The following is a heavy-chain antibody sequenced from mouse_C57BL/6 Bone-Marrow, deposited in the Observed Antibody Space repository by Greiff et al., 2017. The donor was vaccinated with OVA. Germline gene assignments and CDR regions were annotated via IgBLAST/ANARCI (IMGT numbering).Heavy chain of an antibody. D-gene: IGHD1-1*01. V-gene: IGHV14-4*01. Sequence: EVQRVESGAELVRPGASVKLSCTASGFNIKDDYMHWVKQRPEQGLEWIGWIDPENGDTEYASKFQGKATITADTSSNTAYLQLSSLTSEDTAVYYCTRYGSSYFDVWGTGTTVTVSS. J-gene: IGHJ1*03. CDR1: GFNIKDDY. CDR2: IDPENGDT. CDR3: TRYGSSYFDV.